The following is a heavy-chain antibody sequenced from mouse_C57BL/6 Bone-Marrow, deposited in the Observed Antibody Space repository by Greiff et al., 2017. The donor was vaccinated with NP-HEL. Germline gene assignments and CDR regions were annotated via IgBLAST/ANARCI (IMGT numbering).Heavy chain of an antibody. CDR1: GYTFTSYW. D-gene: IGHD3-2*02. V-gene: IGHV1-52*01. CDR3: AREDSSGWIDD. CDR2: IDPSDSET. Sequence: QVQLQQSGAELVRPGSSVKLSCKASGYTFTSYWMHWVKQRPIQGLEWIGNIDPSDSETHYNQKFKDKATLTVDKSSSTAYMQLSSLTSEDSAVYYCAREDSSGWIDDWGQGTTLTVSS. J-gene: IGHJ2*01.